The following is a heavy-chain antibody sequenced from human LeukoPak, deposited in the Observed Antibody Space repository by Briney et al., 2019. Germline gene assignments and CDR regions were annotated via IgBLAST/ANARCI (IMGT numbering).Heavy chain of an antibody. CDR1: GFTYCSYT. J-gene: IGHJ4*02. V-gene: IGHV3-48*01. Sequence: PGGSLRLSCAASGFTYCSYTMIWVRQAPGMGREWFLYISASRDITSYTDSVKGRFTISRDNAKNSLYLQMNSLRAEDTAVYYCASSYYYDSSGYYYVRGPFDYWGQGTLVTVSS. CDR3: ASSYYYDSSGYYYVRGPFDY. CDR2: ISASRDIT. D-gene: IGHD3-22*01.